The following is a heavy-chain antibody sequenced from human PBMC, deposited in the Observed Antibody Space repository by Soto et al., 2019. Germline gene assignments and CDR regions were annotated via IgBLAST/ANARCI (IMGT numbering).Heavy chain of an antibody. CDR3: AKAGASADYIDY. J-gene: IGHJ4*02. V-gene: IGHV3-23*01. CDR1: GFTFSSYA. D-gene: IGHD6-6*01. Sequence: GGSLRLSCAASGFTFSSYAMSWVRQAPGKGLEWVSAISGSGGSTYYADSVKGRFTISRDNSKNTLYLQMNSLRAVDTAVYYCAKAGASADYIDYWGQGTLLTISS. CDR2: ISGSGGST.